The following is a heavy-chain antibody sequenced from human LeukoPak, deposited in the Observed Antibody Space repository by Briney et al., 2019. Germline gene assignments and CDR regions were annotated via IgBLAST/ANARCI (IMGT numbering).Heavy chain of an antibody. CDR2: IYSSGST. Sequence: SETLSRTCTVSGGSISSYYWSWIRQPAGKGLEWIGRIYSSGSTNYNPSLKSRVTMSVDTSKNQFSLIVISVTAADTAVYYCARDLDWNYADYWGQGTLVTVSS. CDR1: GGSISSYY. D-gene: IGHD1-7*01. J-gene: IGHJ4*02. CDR3: ARDLDWNYADY. V-gene: IGHV4-4*07.